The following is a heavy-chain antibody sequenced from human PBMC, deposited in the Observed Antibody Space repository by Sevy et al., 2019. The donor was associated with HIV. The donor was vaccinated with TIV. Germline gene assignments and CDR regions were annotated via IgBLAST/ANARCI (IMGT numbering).Heavy chain of an antibody. J-gene: IGHJ4*01. D-gene: IGHD4-17*01. Sequence: GGSLRLSCAASGFTFSSFGMHWVRQAPGKGLEWLAVIWFDGSNTYYADSVRGRFTISRDIAKNTLHLQMNSLRAEDTAVYYCARDLEFYDHGDYGPAFMPDFWGHRTLVTASS. CDR1: GFTFSSFG. V-gene: IGHV3-33*01. CDR2: IWFDGSNT. CDR3: ARDLEFYDHGDYGPAFMPDF.